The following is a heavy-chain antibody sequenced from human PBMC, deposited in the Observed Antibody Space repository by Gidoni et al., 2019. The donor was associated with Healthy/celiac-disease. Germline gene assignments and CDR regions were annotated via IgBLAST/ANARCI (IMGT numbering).Heavy chain of an antibody. CDR2: IWYDGSNK. V-gene: IGHV3-33*08. J-gene: IGHJ2*01. D-gene: IGHD4-17*01. Sequence: QVQLVESGGGVVQPGWSLRLSCAASVFPFSSYGMHWVRQAPGKGLEWVAVIWYDGSNKYYADSVKGRFTISRDNSKNTLYLQMNSLRAEDTAVYYCARDGDYGDYQSYWYFDLWGRGTLVTVSS. CDR3: ARDGDYGDYQSYWYFDL. CDR1: VFPFSSYG.